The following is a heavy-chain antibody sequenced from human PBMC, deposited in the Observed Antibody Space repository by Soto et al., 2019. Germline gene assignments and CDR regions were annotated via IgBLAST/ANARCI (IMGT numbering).Heavy chain of an antibody. CDR1: GFIFSDYA. V-gene: IGHV3-23*01. Sequence: EVQLLESGGGGVQPGGSLRLSCAASGFIFSDYAMTWVRQTPGKGLEWVSAITSSGRSTYFEDSLKGRITISRDNSKNTLALQMDGPRVEDTAIYYCAKGVEGYVVSSFDSWGQGALVTVSS. J-gene: IGHJ4*02. CDR3: AKGVEGYVVSSFDS. D-gene: IGHD5-12*01. CDR2: ITSSGRST.